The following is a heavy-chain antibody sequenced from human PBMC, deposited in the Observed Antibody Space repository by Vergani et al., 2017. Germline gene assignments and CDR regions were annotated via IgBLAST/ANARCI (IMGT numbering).Heavy chain of an antibody. J-gene: IGHJ3*02. CDR1: GFTFSSYS. V-gene: IGHV3-21*04. CDR3: ARPLAAAGQTGAFDI. CDR2: ISSSSSYT. D-gene: IGHD6-13*01. Sequence: EVQLVESGGGLVKPGGSLRLSCAASGFTFSSYSMNWVRQAPGKGLEWVSSISSSSSYTNYADSVKGRFTISRDNAKNSLYLQMNSLRAEDTAVYYCARPLAAAGQTGAFDIWGQGTMVTVSS.